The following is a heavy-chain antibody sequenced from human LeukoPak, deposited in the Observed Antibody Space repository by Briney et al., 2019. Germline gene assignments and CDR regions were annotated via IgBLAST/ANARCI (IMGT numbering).Heavy chain of an antibody. V-gene: IGHV3-66*01. D-gene: IGHD6-6*01. Sequence: GGSLRLSCLASEFTVTSNYMTWVRQAPGRGLEWVSVIYSAGSTYYADSVKGRFIISWDTSKNTLYLQMNSLKVEDTAIYYCATDSGYSSSSLDYWGQGTLVTVSP. CDR1: EFTVTSNY. CDR2: IYSAGST. CDR3: ATDSGYSSSSLDY. J-gene: IGHJ4*02.